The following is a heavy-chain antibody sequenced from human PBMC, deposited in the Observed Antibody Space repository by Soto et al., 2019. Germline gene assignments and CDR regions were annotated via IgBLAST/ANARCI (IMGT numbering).Heavy chain of an antibody. Sequence: QVQLVQSGAEVKKPGSSVKVSCKASGGTFSSYAISWVRQAPGQGLEWMGGIIPIFGTANYAQKFQGRVTITADASTRXXYXEXXSLRAEDTAVYYCARALTPLPYYYDSSGRGDAFDIWGQGTMVTVSS. J-gene: IGHJ3*02. CDR1: GGTFSSYA. V-gene: IGHV1-69*12. CDR2: IIPIFGTA. D-gene: IGHD3-22*01. CDR3: ARALTPLPYYYDSSGRGDAFDI.